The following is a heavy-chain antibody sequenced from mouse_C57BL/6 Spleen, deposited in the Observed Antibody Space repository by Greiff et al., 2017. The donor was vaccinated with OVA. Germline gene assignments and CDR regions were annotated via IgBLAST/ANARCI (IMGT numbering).Heavy chain of an antibody. Sequence: QVHVKQSGAELVRPGASVTLSCKASGYTFTDYEMHWVKPTPVHGMEGIGAIDPETGGTAYNQKFKGKAILTADKSYSTAYMEIRSLTSEDSAVYYCTRSADYYGSSYEDYFDYWGQGTTLTVSS. D-gene: IGHD1-1*01. CDR1: GYTFTDYE. CDR3: TRSADYYGSSYEDYFDY. J-gene: IGHJ2*01. CDR2: IDPETGGT. V-gene: IGHV1-15*01.